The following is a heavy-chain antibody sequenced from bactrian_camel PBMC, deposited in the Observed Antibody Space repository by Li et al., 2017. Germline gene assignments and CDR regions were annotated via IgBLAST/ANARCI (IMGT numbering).Heavy chain of an antibody. D-gene: IGHD5*01. V-gene: IGHV3S1*01. J-gene: IGHJ4*01. CDR1: GYTYSDFC. CDR3: AAFNTGWG. Sequence: HVQLVESGGGSVQAGGSMRISCAVTGYTYSDFCVGWFRQAPGKERERVATWHTGDGTPYYADSVKGRFTISRDNAKKMVYLQMNSLKSEDTALYFCAAFNTGWGWGQGTQVTVS. CDR2: WHTGDGTP.